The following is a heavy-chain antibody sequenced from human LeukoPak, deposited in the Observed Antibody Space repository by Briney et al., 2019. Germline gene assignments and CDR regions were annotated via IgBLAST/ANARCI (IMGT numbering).Heavy chain of an antibody. Sequence: GGSLRLSCAASGFTFSTYWMHWVRQAPGKGLVWVSRINSDGSNTNYADSVKGRFTISRDNAKNTLYLQMDSLRAEDTAVCYCVQEINRGDRRYFDYWGQGTLVTVSS. J-gene: IGHJ4*02. CDR3: VQEINRGDRRYFDY. V-gene: IGHV3-74*01. CDR1: GFTFSTYW. D-gene: IGHD1-14*01. CDR2: INSDGSNT.